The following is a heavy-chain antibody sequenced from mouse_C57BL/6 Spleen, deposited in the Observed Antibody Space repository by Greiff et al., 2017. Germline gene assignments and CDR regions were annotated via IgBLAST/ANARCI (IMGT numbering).Heavy chain of an antibody. V-gene: IGHV5-17*01. D-gene: IGHD3-2*02. J-gene: IGHJ2*01. Sequence: EVKLMESGGGLVKPGGSLKLSCAASGFTFSDYGMHWVRQAPEKGLEWVAYISSGSSTIYYADTVKGRFTISRDNAKNTLFLQMTSLRSEDTAMYYCARKAAQATYYFDYWGQGTTLTVSS. CDR1: GFTFSDYG. CDR2: ISSGSSTI. CDR3: ARKAAQATYYFDY.